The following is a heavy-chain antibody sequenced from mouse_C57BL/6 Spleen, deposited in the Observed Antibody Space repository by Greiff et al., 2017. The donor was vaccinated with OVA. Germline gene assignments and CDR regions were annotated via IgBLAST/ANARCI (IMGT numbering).Heavy chain of an antibody. D-gene: IGHD1-1*01. CDR3: ASGDYGSSYFAY. J-gene: IGHJ3*01. CDR1: GYTFTSYW. V-gene: IGHV1-52*01. Sequence: QVQLQQPGAELVRPGSSVKLSCKASGYTFTSYWMHWVKQRPIQGLEWIGNIDPSDSETHYNQKFKDKATLTVDKSSSTAYMQLSSLTSEDSAVDYRASGDYGSSYFAYWGKGTLVTVSA. CDR2: IDPSDSET.